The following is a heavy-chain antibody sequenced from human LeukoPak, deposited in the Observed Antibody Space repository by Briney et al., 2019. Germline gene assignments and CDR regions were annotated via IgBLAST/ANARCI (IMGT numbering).Heavy chain of an antibody. J-gene: IGHJ4*02. CDR3: ARGSYYDY. Sequence: ASVKVSCKASGYTFTSYGISWVRQAPGQGLEWMGWISSYNGDTNFAQKFQGRVAMTTDTSTSTAYMELRSLRSDDTAVYYCARGSYYDYWGQGTLVTVSS. V-gene: IGHV1-18*01. CDR2: ISSYNGDT. CDR1: GYTFTSYG.